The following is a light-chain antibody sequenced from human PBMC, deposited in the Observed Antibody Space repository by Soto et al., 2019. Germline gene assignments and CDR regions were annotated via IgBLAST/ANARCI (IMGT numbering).Light chain of an antibody. CDR1: QSILYSNGYKY. J-gene: IGKJ1*01. CDR2: LGS. CDR3: MQALRSLT. Sequence: DIVMTQSPLSLLVTPGEPASISCRSSQSILYSNGYKYLDWYLQKPGQSPQLLIYLGSNRGSWLHDRFSGSGSGTVFTLTISRVDGEDVGVYFFMQALRSLTFGQWTKGEL. V-gene: IGKV2-28*01.